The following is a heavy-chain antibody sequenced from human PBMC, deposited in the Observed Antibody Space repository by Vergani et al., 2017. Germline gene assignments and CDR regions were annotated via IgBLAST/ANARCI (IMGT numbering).Heavy chain of an antibody. CDR2: ISSSGSTI. CDR3: ARDAANPTVLRYFDWQTDYFDY. V-gene: IGHV3-11*01. CDR1: GFTFSDYY. D-gene: IGHD3-9*01. Sequence: VQLLESGGGLVQPGGSLRLSCAASGFTFSDYYMSWIRQAPGKGLEWVSYISSSGSTIYYADSVKGRFTISRDNAKNSLYVQMNSLRAEDTAVYYCARDAANPTVLRYFDWQTDYFDYWGQGTLVTVSS. J-gene: IGHJ4*02.